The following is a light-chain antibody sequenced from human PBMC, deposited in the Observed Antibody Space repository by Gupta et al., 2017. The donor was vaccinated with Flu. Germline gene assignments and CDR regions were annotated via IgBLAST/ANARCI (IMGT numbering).Light chain of an antibody. Sequence: QAVLTQPSSLSSSPGASASLTCTLRSGIHVDTYRIYWFQQKPGSPPHYLLMYKSDSDKQQGSGVPSRFSGSKDTSATAGIVLMAGVQAEDEDYYYCTTWHSSAYVFGAGTKVTVL. CDR3: TTWHSSAYV. CDR2: YKSDSDK. CDR1: SGIHVDTYR. J-gene: IGLJ1*01. V-gene: IGLV5-45*03.